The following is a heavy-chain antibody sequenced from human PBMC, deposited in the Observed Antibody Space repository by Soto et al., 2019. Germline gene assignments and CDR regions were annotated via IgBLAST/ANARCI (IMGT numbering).Heavy chain of an antibody. D-gene: IGHD5-18*01. Sequence: QVTLKESGPALVKPTETLTLTWSVSGFSLNSTRMGVSWIRQPPGKALEWLAHIFSNAEKSYSTSLKSRLTISKDTSKSQVVLTMTNMDPVDTATYYCARIRGNSAYYYYYGMDVLGRGTTVTVSS. V-gene: IGHV2-26*01. CDR1: GFSLNSTRMG. CDR2: IFSNAEK. CDR3: ARIRGNSAYYYYYGMDV. J-gene: IGHJ6*02.